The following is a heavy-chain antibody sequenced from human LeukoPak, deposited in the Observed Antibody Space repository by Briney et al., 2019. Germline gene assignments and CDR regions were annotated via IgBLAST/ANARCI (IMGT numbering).Heavy chain of an antibody. Sequence: PGGSLRLSCAASGITFSSHTMNWVRQAPGKGLEWVSSISSSGSYIYYADSVKGRFAISRDNAKNSLYLQMNSLRAEDTAVYYCARAWYSSGWYYDYWGQGTLVTVSS. D-gene: IGHD6-19*01. J-gene: IGHJ4*02. V-gene: IGHV3-21*01. CDR1: GITFSSHT. CDR3: ARAWYSSGWYYDY. CDR2: ISSSGSYI.